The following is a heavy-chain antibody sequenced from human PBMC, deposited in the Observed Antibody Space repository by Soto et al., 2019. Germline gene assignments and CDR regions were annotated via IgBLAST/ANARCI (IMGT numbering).Heavy chain of an antibody. CDR2: ISGYNGDT. D-gene: IGHD5-18*01. CDR1: GYTFNTYS. Sequence: QVQLVQSGAEVKKPGASVKVSCKASGYTFNTYSIIWVRQAPGQGLEWMGWISGYNGDTHYAQKFQGRVTMTTDTSTSKAYMELRSLRSDDTAMYYCARENVLSYVDTAMVDYFDYWGQGTLVTVSS. V-gene: IGHV1-18*01. J-gene: IGHJ4*02. CDR3: ARENVLSYVDTAMVDYFDY.